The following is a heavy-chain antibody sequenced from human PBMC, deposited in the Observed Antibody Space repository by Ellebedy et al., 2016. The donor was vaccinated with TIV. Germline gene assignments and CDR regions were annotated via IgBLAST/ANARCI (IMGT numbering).Heavy chain of an antibody. D-gene: IGHD7-27*01. CDR2: ISYSIYYSGST. V-gene: IGHV4-59*12. J-gene: IGHJ3*02. CDR1: GGSINSFY. CDR3: ARDMAWGNERMNDAFDI. Sequence: SETLSLTCTASGGSINSFYWSWIRQPPGKGLEWIGYISYSIYYSGSTNYNPSLKSRVTISVDASKNQFSLKLSSVTAADTAVYHCARDMAWGNERMNDAFDIWGQGTMVTVSS.